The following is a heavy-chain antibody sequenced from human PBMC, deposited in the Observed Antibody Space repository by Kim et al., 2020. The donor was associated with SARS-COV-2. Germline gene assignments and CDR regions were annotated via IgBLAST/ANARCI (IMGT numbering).Heavy chain of an antibody. Sequence: GGSLRLSCAASGFILSGNPMTWVRQAPGKGLEWVSSISTSGSYIHCEDSVRRLIIITSDNAENSLSLLINSRAVETTAIYYCARVRCFIISDYYYYMAV. D-gene: IGHD3-16*01. CDR3: ARVRCFIISDYYYYMAV. CDR1: GFILSGNP. CDR2: ISTSGSYI. J-gene: IGHJ6*03. V-gene: IGHV3-21*04.